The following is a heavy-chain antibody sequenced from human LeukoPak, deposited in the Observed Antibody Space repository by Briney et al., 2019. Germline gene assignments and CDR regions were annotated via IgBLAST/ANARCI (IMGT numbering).Heavy chain of an antibody. D-gene: IGHD5-18*01. CDR3: ARARVRYSYGRYYFDY. V-gene: IGHV4-59*01. CDR2: IYYSGST. J-gene: IGHJ4*02. CDR1: GDSISHYY. Sequence: SETLSLTCTVSGDSISHYYWTWIRQPPGKGLEWIGYIYYSGSTTYNPSLKSRVTMSVDISKNQFSLKLSSVTAADTAVYYCARARVRYSYGRYYFDYWGQGTLVTVSS.